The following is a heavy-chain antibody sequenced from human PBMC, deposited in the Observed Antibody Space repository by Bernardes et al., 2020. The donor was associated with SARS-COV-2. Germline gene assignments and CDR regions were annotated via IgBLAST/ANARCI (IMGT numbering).Heavy chain of an antibody. J-gene: IGHJ4*02. CDR1: GYRFPNYW. D-gene: IGHD1-26*01. CDR3: TRHGLYSGAPNDY. Sequence: GGSLKISCEGSGYRFPNYWINWVRQMPGKGLDWMGRIDPSDSYINYSPSFQGHVTISVDKSISTAYLQWSSLKASDTAMYYCTRHGLYSGAPNDYWGQGTLVTVSS. CDR2: IDPSDSYI. V-gene: IGHV5-10-1*01.